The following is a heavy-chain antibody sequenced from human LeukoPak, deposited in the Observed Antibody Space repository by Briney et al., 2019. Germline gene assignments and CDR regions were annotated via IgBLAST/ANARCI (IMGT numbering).Heavy chain of an antibody. CDR1: GGSISSYY. CDR2: IYYSGST. V-gene: IGHV4-59*01. Sequence: SETLSLTCTVSGGSISSYYWSWIRQPPGKGLEWIGYIYYSGSTNYNPSLKSRVTISVDASKNQFSLKLSSVTAADTAVYYCARGEYYYGSGSWGQGTLVTVSS. CDR3: ARGEYYYGSGS. D-gene: IGHD3-10*01. J-gene: IGHJ4*02.